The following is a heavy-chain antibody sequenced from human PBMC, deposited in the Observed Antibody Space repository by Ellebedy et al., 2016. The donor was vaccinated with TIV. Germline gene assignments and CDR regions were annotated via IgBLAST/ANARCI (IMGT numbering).Heavy chain of an antibody. J-gene: IGHJ5*02. Sequence: PGGSLRLSCAASGFTFSSYDMHWVRQATGKGLAWVSAIGTAGDTYYPGSVKGRFTISRENAKNSLYLQMNSLRAGDTAVYYCARAGKDLTGTTWFDPWGQGTLVTVSS. CDR2: IGTAGDT. V-gene: IGHV3-13*01. D-gene: IGHD1-7*01. CDR1: GFTFSSYD. CDR3: ARAGKDLTGTTWFDP.